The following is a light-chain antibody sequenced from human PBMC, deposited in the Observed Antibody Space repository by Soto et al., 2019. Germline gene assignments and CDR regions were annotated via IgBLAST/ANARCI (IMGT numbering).Light chain of an antibody. CDR2: DVS. J-gene: IGLJ1*01. V-gene: IGLV2-23*02. CDR3: CSYAGDSYV. CDR1: SSDVGNYNL. Sequence: QSALTQPASVSGSPGQSITIYCTGTSSDVGNYNLVSCYHQHPGKAPKLMIYDVSKRPAGVSNRFSGSKSGNTASLTISGLQADDAADYYCCSYAGDSYVFGTGTKLTVL.